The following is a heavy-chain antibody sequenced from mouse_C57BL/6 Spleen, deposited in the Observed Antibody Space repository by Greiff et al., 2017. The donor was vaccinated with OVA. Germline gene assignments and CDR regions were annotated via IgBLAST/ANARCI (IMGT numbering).Heavy chain of an antibody. J-gene: IGHJ4*01. V-gene: IGHV1-18*01. CDR2: INPNNGGT. D-gene: IGHD1-3*01. CDR1: GYTFTDYN. CDR3: ALNGGSFYYYAMDY. Sequence: EVKLQESGPELVKPGASVKIPCKASGYTFTDYNMDWVKQSHGKSLEWIGDINPNNGGTIYNLKFKGKATLTVDKSSSTAYMELRSLTSEDTAVYYCALNGGSFYYYAMDYWGQGTSVTVSS.